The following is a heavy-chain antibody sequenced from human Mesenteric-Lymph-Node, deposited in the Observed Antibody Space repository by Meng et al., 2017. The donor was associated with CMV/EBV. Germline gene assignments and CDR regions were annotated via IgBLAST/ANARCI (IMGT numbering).Heavy chain of an antibody. V-gene: IGHV3-23*01. J-gene: IGHJ6*02. CDR2: TSGSGGSR. Sequence: GESLKISCAASRFTFKIYAMSWVCQAPGKGLEWVAGTSGSGGSRYYTDSVEGRFTISRDNSKDTLYLQMNSLRAEDTAVYYCARGGRGNYYYYYGMDVWAKGPRSPSP. CDR1: RFTFKIYA. D-gene: IGHD3-16*01. CDR3: ARGGRGNYYYYYGMDV.